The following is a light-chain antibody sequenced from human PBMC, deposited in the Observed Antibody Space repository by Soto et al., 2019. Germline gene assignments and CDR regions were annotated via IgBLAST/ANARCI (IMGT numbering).Light chain of an antibody. CDR1: QSVSSSY. J-gene: IGKJ1*01. Sequence: EIVLTQSPGTLSLSPGERATLSCRASQSVSSSYLAWYQQKPGQAPRLLIYGASSRATGIPDRFSGSASGTDFTLTISRLEPEDLAVYYCQQYGSSPGWTFGQGTKVEIK. CDR2: GAS. V-gene: IGKV3-20*01. CDR3: QQYGSSPGWT.